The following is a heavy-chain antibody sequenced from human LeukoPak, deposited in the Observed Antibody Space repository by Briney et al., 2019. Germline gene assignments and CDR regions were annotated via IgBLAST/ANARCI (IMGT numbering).Heavy chain of an antibody. CDR2: INWNGGST. Sequence: PGGSLRLSXTASGFIFEDYGMTWVRQAPGKGLEWVSGINWNGGSTGYADSVKGRFIISRDNAKNSLYLQMNSLRAEDTALYYCARGSEYSGYDFGSSVSKGDYWGQGTLVTVSS. J-gene: IGHJ4*02. D-gene: IGHD5-12*01. CDR1: GFIFEDYG. V-gene: IGHV3-20*04. CDR3: ARGSEYSGYDFGSSVSKGDY.